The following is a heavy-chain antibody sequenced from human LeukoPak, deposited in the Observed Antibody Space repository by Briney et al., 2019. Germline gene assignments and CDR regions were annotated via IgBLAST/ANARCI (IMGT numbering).Heavy chain of an antibody. J-gene: IGHJ4*02. CDR1: GFTFSGFW. Sequence: GGSLRLSCAVSGFTFSGFWMSWSRQAPGKGLEWVASINSDGSEGYYADVVKGRFTISRDNAKNSLYLQMNSLRAEDTAVYYCAREGPNSSGWFYYFDYWGQGTLVTVSS. D-gene: IGHD6-19*01. V-gene: IGHV3-7*03. CDR2: INSDGSEG. CDR3: AREGPNSSGWFYYFDY.